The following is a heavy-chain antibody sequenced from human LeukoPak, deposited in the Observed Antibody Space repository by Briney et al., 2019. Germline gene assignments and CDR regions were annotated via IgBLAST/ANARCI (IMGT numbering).Heavy chain of an antibody. CDR2: IKSKAYGGTT. CDR1: GFTFGDYA. D-gene: IGHD6-19*01. CDR3: TASSGWYYFDY. J-gene: IGHJ4*02. V-gene: IGHV3-49*03. Sequence: GRSLRLSCTASGFTFGDYAMSWFRQAPGRGLEWVGFIKSKAYGGTTEYAASVKGRFTISRDDPKSIAYLQMNSLKTEDTAVYYCTASSGWYYFDYWGQGTLVTVSS.